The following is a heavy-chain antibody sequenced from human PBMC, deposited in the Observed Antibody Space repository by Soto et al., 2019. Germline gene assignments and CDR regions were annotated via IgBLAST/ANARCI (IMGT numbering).Heavy chain of an antibody. J-gene: IGHJ5*02. CDR2: INAGNGNT. V-gene: IGHV1-3*01. D-gene: IGHD2-2*01. CDR1: GYTFTSYA. Sequence: GASVKVSCKASGYTFTSYAMHWVRQAPGQRLEWMGWINAGNGNTKYSQKFQGRVTITRDTSASTAYMELSSLRSEDTAVYYCARARPAGIVVVPAAMPWFDPWGQGTLVT. CDR3: ARARPAGIVVVPAAMPWFDP.